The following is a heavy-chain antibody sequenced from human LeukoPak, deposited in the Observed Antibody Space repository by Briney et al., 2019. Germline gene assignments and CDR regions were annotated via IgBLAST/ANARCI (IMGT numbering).Heavy chain of an antibody. J-gene: IGHJ4*02. CDR1: GYSISSGYC. V-gene: IGHV4-38-2*02. CDR3: ASAGGYCSSTSCYSWYDY. D-gene: IGHD2-2*02. Sequence: AETLSLTCTVSGYSISSGYCWGWIRQPPGKGLEWIGSIYHSGSTYYNPSLKSRVTISVDTSKNQFSLKLSSVTAADTAVYYCASAGGYCSSTSCYSWYDYWGQGTLVTVSS. CDR2: IYHSGST.